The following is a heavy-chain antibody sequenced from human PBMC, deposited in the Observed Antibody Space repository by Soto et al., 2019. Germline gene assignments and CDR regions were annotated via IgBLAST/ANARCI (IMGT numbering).Heavy chain of an antibody. J-gene: IGHJ4*02. V-gene: IGHV3-23*01. CDR1: RFTFSSCA. D-gene: IGHD2-15*01. CDR3: AKGVVVVAASPYFDS. CDR2: ISGSGDYT. Sequence: EVQLLESGGGLVQPGGSLRLSCAASRFTFSSCAMSWVRQAPGKGLEWVSAISGSGDYTYYADSVKGRFTIARDNSKNTLYLQMNSLRAEDTAVYYCAKGVVVVAASPYFDSWGQGALVTVSS.